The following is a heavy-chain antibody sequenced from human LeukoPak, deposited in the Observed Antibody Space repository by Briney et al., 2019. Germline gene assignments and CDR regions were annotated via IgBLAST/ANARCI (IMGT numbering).Heavy chain of an antibody. D-gene: IGHD2-2*01. CDR1: GFTFSSCG. CDR2: IWSDGSKK. J-gene: IGHJ6*02. V-gene: IGHV3-30*02. CDR3: AKGDIVVVPAVLDYYYGMDV. Sequence: GGSLRLSCTASGFTFSSCGMHWVRQAPGQGLEWVAVIWSDGSKKYHADSVKGRFTISRDNTKNMLYLQMNSLRAEDTAVYYCAKGDIVVVPAVLDYYYGMDVWGQGTTVTVSS.